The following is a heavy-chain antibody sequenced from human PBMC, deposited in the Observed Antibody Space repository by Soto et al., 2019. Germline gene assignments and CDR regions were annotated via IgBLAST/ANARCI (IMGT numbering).Heavy chain of an antibody. D-gene: IGHD6-13*01. CDR1: GFNFFSYD. J-gene: IGHJ4*02. V-gene: IGHV3-13*01. CDR3: ARERDAYSDPWKEFES. Sequence: GGSLRLSCAASGFNFFSYDMHWVRQAPGKGLEWVSAISTSGETFYADSVKGRFTISRENDKNSLYLQMNSLRAADTAVYFCARERDAYSDPWKEFESWGQGTLVTVSS. CDR2: ISTSGET.